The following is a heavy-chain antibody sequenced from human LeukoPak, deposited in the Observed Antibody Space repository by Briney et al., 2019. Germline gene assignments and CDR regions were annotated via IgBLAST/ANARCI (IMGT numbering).Heavy chain of an antibody. CDR3: ARELRIVDATMLNYYYYYYMDV. Sequence: GSLRLSCAASGFTVSNNYMNWVRQAPGKGLEWVSGIYSGATTYYADSVKGRFTISRDNSKNTLSLQMNSLRAEDTAVYYCARELRIVDATMLNYYYYYYMDVWGKGTTVTVSS. CDR2: IYSGATT. D-gene: IGHD5-18*01. V-gene: IGHV3-53*01. J-gene: IGHJ6*03. CDR1: GFTVSNNY.